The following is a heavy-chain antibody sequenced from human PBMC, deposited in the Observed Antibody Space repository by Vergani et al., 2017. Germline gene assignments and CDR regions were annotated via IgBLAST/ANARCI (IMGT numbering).Heavy chain of an antibody. CDR2: IYYSGST. J-gene: IGHJ4*02. Sequence: QVQLQESGPGLVKPSETLSLTCTVSGGSISSGGYYWSWIRQHPGKGLEWIGYIYYSGSTYYNPSLKSRVTISLDTSKNQFSLKLSSVTAADTAVYYCARARPSGNYDSSGYYFDYWGQGTLVTVSS. CDR1: GGSISSGGYY. CDR3: ARARPSGNYDSSGYYFDY. D-gene: IGHD3-22*01. V-gene: IGHV4-31*03.